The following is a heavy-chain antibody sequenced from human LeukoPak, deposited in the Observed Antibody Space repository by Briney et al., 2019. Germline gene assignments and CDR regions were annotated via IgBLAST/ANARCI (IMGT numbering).Heavy chain of an antibody. J-gene: IGHJ3*02. Sequence: GGSLRLSCAASGFPFSRYALSWIRQAPGKGLEWVSAISGSGGGTYYAGSVKGQFDISRDNSKNTLYLQMNSLRADDTAIYFCAKDRASLVLDSFDIWGQGTMVTVSS. D-gene: IGHD5/OR15-5a*01. CDR1: GFPFSRYA. V-gene: IGHV3-23*01. CDR2: ISGSGGGT. CDR3: AKDRASLVLDSFDI.